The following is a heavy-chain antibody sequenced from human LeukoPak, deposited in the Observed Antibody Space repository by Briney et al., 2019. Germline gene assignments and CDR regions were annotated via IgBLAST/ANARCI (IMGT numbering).Heavy chain of an antibody. Sequence: ASVKVSCKVSGYTFTAYYMHWVRQAPGQGLEWMGWIDPNTGGTNYAQKFQGRVTMTRDTSISTAYMELSRLRSDDTAVYYCARDLIAAAGHTDDPWGQGTLVTVSS. CDR1: GYTFTAYY. CDR2: IDPNTGGT. V-gene: IGHV1-2*02. D-gene: IGHD6-13*01. J-gene: IGHJ5*02. CDR3: ARDLIAAAGHTDDP.